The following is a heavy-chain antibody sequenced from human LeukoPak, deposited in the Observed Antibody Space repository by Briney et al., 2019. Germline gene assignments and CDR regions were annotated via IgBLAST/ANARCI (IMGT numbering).Heavy chain of an antibody. D-gene: IGHD4-23*01. CDR2: FYYSGTT. J-gene: IGHJ5*02. V-gene: IGHV4-59*01. Sequence: SETLSLTCTVSGGSINSYYWSWIRQPPGMGLEGIGYFYYSGTTNYNPSLKSRVTISVDTSQNQFSPKLSSVTAADTAVYYCARDYSVADRWXXDPXXXGTXVTVSS. CDR1: GGSINSYY. CDR3: ARDYSVADRWXXDP.